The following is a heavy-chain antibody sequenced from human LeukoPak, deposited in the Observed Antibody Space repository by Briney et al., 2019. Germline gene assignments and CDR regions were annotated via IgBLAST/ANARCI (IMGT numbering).Heavy chain of an antibody. J-gene: IGHJ4*02. CDR2: VSDGGST. CDR1: GGSITSYY. V-gene: IGHV4-59*01. CDR3: ARASTAFDD. Sequence: SETLSLTCSVSGGSITSYYWSWIRQSPGKGLEWIGHVSDGGSTNYSPSLKGRVSISVDTSKNQFSLNLRSVTAADTAVYFCARASTAFDDWGQGTLVTVSS.